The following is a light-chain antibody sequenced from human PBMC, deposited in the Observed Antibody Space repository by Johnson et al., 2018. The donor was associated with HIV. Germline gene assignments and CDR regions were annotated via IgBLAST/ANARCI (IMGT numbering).Light chain of an antibody. Sequence: QSVLTQPPSVSAAPGQKVTISCSGSSSNIGNNYVSWYQQLPGTGPKLLIYDNNKRPSGIPDRFSGSKSGTSATLGITGLQTGDEADYYCGTWDGSLSVFYVFGTGTKVTVL. CDR3: GTWDGSLSVFYV. V-gene: IGLV1-51*01. J-gene: IGLJ1*01. CDR2: DNN. CDR1: SSNIGNNY.